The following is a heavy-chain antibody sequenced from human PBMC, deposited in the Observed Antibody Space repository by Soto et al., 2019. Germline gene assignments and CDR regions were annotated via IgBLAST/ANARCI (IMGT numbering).Heavy chain of an antibody. CDR1: GGSFSGYY. D-gene: IGHD4-17*01. Sequence: PSETLSLTCAVYGGSFSGYYWSWIRQPPGKGLEWIGEINHSGSTNYNPSLKSRVTISVDTSKNQFSLKLSSVTAADTAVYYCARGRDYGDQEYYYYMDVWGKGTTVTVSS. V-gene: IGHV4-34*01. CDR3: ARGRDYGDQEYYYYMDV. CDR2: INHSGST. J-gene: IGHJ6*03.